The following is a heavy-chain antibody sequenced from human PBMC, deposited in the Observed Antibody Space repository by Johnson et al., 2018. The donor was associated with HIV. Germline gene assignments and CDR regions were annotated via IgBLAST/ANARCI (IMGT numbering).Heavy chain of an antibody. D-gene: IGHD2-2*01. V-gene: IGHV3-30*03. CDR1: GFTFSSYG. Sequence: QVQLVESGGGVVQPGRSLRLSCAASGFTFSSYGMHWVRQAPGKGLEWVAVILYDGSNKYYADSVKGRFTISRDNSKNTLYLQMNSLRAEDTAVFYCARAVIVELPAGAFDIWGPGTVVTVSS. CDR2: ILYDGSNK. J-gene: IGHJ3*02. CDR3: ARAVIVELPAGAFDI.